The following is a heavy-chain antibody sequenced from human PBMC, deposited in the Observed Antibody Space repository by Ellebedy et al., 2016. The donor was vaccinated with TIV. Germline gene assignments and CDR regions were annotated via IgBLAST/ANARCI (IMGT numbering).Heavy chain of an antibody. Sequence: GESLKISCAASGFTFSSYAMHWVRQAPGKGLEWVAVISYDGSNKYYADSVKGRFTISRDNSKNTLYLQMNSLRDEDTAVYYCARDSAGAAAFDYWGQGTLVTVSS. CDR1: GFTFSSYA. V-gene: IGHV3-30-3*01. D-gene: IGHD6-13*01. CDR2: ISYDGSNK. J-gene: IGHJ4*02. CDR3: ARDSAGAAAFDY.